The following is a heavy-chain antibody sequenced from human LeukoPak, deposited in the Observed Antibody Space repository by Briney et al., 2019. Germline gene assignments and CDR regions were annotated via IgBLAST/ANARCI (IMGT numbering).Heavy chain of an antibody. D-gene: IGHD2-2*01. J-gene: IGHJ3*02. V-gene: IGHV1-2*07. Sequence: ASVKVSCKASGYTFTGYYMHWVRQAPGQGLEWMGWINPNSGGTNYAHKFQGRVTMTRDTSISTAYMELSRLRSDDTAVYYCARDLGVVPAADDAFDIWGQGTMVTVSS. CDR1: GYTFTGYY. CDR3: ARDLGVVPAADDAFDI. CDR2: INPNSGGT.